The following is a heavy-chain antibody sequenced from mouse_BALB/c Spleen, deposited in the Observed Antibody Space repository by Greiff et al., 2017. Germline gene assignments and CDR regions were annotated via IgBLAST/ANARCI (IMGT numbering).Heavy chain of an antibody. Sequence: EVKLEESGGGLVQPGGSMKLSCVASGFTFSNYWMNWVRQSPEKGLEWVAEIRLKSNNYATHYAESVKGRFTISRDDSKSSVYLQMNNLRAEDTGIYYCTRGLRLHYYAMDYWGQGTSVTVSS. D-gene: IGHD1-2*01. CDR2: IRLKSNNYAT. CDR1: GFTFSNYW. J-gene: IGHJ4*01. V-gene: IGHV6-6*02. CDR3: TRGLRLHYYAMDY.